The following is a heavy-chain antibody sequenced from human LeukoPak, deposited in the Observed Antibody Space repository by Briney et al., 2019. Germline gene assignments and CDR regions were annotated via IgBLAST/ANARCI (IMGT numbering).Heavy chain of an antibody. D-gene: IGHD3-16*02. CDR2: INHSGST. V-gene: IGHV4-34*01. CDR3: ARVPTSYDYVWGSYRYSYYFDY. CDR1: GGSFSGYY. Sequence: SETLSLTCAVYGGSFSGYYWGWIRQPTGKGLEWIGEINHSGSTNYSPSLKSRVTISVDTSKNQFSLKLSSVTAADTAVYYCARVPTSYDYVWGSYRYSYYFDYWGQGTLVTVSS. J-gene: IGHJ4*02.